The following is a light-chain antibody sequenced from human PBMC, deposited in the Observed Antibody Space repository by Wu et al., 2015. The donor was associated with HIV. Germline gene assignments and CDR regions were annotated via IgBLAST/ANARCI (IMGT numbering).Light chain of an antibody. CDR1: HDIKNY. CDR3: QQYDGXSYHLYT. J-gene: IGKJ2*01. CDR2: DSS. V-gene: IGKV1-33*01. Sequence: IQMTQSPSSLSASVGDRVSITCQASHDIKNYLNWYQQKPGKAPKLLIFDSSNLEAGVSSRFSGSGFGTHFTFTISSLQPEDIATYYCQQYDGXSYHLYTFGQGTKLEIK.